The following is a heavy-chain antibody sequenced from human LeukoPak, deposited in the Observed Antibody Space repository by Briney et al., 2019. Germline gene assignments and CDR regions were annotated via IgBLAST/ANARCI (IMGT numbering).Heavy chain of an antibody. CDR3: ARDKNYYGSGSPFDY. V-gene: IGHV1-2*04. D-gene: IGHD3-10*01. CDR2: IIPNSGGT. CDR1: GGTFSSYG. Sequence: ASVEVSCKASGGTFSSYGISWVRQAPGQGLEWMGWIIPNSGGTNYVQKFQGWVTMTRDTSISTAYMELSRLRSDDTAVYYCARDKNYYGSGSPFDYWGQGTLVTVSS. J-gene: IGHJ4*02.